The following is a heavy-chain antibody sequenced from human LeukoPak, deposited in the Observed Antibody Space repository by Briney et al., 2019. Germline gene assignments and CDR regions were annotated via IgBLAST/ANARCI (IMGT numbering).Heavy chain of an antibody. J-gene: IGHJ4*02. CDR2: IIPIFGTA. V-gene: IGHV1-69*13. Sequence: ASVKVSCKASGGTFSSYAISWVRQAPGQGLEWMGGIIPIFGTANYAQKFQGRVTITADESTSTAYMELSSLRSEDTAVYYWASTVVTRVYYFDYWGQGTLVTVSS. CDR3: ASTVVTRVYYFDY. CDR1: GGTFSSYA. D-gene: IGHD4-23*01.